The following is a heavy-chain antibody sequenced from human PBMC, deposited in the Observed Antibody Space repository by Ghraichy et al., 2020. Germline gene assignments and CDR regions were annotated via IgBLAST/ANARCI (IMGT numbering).Heavy chain of an antibody. J-gene: IGHJ4*02. CDR2: ISSSSTI. CDR3: ARDYWEAVDY. V-gene: IGHV3-48*02. D-gene: IGHD1-26*01. Sequence: GGSLRLSCAASGFTFSSYSMNWVRQAPGKGLEWVSYISSSSTIYYADSVKGRFTISRDNAKNSLYLQMNSLRDEDTAVYYCARDYWEAVDYWGQGTLVTVSS. CDR1: GFTFSSYS.